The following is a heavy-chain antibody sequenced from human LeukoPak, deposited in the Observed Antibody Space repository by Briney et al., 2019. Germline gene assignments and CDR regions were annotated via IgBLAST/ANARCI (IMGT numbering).Heavy chain of an antibody. J-gene: IGHJ4*02. Sequence: GGSLRLSCAASGFTFSSYAMSWVRQAPGKGLEWVANIKQDGSEKYYVDSVKGRFTISRDNAKNSLYLQMNSLRAEDTAVYYCARDSVGYDSSGYYRRWGQGTLVTVSS. D-gene: IGHD3-22*01. CDR3: ARDSVGYDSSGYYRR. CDR1: GFTFSSYA. V-gene: IGHV3-7*01. CDR2: IKQDGSEK.